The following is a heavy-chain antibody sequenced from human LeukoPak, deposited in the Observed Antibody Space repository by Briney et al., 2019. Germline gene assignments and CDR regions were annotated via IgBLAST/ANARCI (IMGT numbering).Heavy chain of an antibody. Sequence: SETLSLTCTVSGGSISSYYWSWIRQPPGKGLEWSGYIYYSGSTNYNPSLKSRVTISVDTSKNQFSLKLSSVTAADTAVYYCARLDPMVRGVSFDYWGQGTLVTVSS. CDR2: IYYSGST. CDR1: GGSISSYY. V-gene: IGHV4-59*01. D-gene: IGHD3-10*01. CDR3: ARLDPMVRGVSFDY. J-gene: IGHJ4*02.